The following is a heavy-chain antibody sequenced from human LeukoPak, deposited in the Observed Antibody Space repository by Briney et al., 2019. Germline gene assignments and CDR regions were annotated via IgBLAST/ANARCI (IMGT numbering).Heavy chain of an antibody. CDR1: GYSISSGYY. CDR3: ARRKGVTMIVVVITRLGAFDI. J-gene: IGHJ3*02. D-gene: IGHD3-22*01. Sequence: SETLSLTCTVSGYSISSGYYWGWIRPPPGNGLEWIGSIYHSGSTNYNPSLKSRVTLSVDTSKNQFSLKLSSVTAADTAVYYCARRKGVTMIVVVITRLGAFDIWGQGTMVTVSS. V-gene: IGHV4-38-2*02. CDR2: IYHSGST.